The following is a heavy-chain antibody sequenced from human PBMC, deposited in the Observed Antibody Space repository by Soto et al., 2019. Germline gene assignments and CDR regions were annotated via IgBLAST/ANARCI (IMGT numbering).Heavy chain of an antibody. D-gene: IGHD6-6*01. CDR1: GFSLTTSGVG. J-gene: IGHJ3*02. Sequence: QITLKESGPTLVKPTQTLTMTCTFSGFSLTTSGVGVGWIRRPPRKALEWLALIYWNDDKRYSPSLQSRLTINKDTSKIQVVLTITNMGPVDTATYYCATARRSSGDACAIWGHGTMVTVSS. CDR3: ATARRSSGDACAI. V-gene: IGHV2-5*01. CDR2: IYWNDDK.